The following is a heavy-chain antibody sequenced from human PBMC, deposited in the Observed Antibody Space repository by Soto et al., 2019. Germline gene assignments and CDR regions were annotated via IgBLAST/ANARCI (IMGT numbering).Heavy chain of an antibody. CDR3: TTVVDNLVYDSY. Sequence: EVQLVESGGGLVKPGGSLRLSCAASGFTFSNAWMSWVRQAPGKGLEWVGRIKSKTDGGTTDYAAPVKGRFTISRDDSKNTLYLQMNSLKTEATAVYYCTTVVDNLVYDSYWGQGTLVTVSS. CDR2: IKSKTDGGTT. D-gene: IGHD2-8*01. J-gene: IGHJ4*02. V-gene: IGHV3-15*01. CDR1: GFTFSNAW.